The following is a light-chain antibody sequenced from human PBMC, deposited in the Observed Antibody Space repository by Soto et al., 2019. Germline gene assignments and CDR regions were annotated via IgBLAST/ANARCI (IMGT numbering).Light chain of an antibody. Sequence: QSALMQPPSVSGAPGQRVTISCTGSSSNIRAGYDVHWYQQLPGTAPKLLIYHNSNRPSGVPDRFSGSKSGTSASLAITGLQAEDEADYYCQSYDSSLSGSRFFGTGTKVTVL. J-gene: IGLJ1*01. CDR3: QSYDSSLSGSRF. V-gene: IGLV1-40*01. CDR2: HNS. CDR1: SSNIRAGYD.